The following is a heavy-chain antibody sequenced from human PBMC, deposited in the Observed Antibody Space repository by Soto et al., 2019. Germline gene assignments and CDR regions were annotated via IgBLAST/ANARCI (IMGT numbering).Heavy chain of an antibody. V-gene: IGHV3-7*01. J-gene: IGHJ6*02. CDR1: GFSFNRHW. Sequence: GGSLRLSCAASGFSFNRHWMSWVRQAPGKGLQWVASIKRDGSEKYYVDSVKGRFTISRDNVKNSLSLQMNSLRAEDTAVYYCARDPYYYDSHYYYGMDVWGQGTPVTVSS. CDR2: IKRDGSEK. CDR3: ARDPYYYDSHYYYGMDV. D-gene: IGHD3-22*01.